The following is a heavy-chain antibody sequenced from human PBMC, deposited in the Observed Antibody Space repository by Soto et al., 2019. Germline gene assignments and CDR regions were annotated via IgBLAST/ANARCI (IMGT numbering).Heavy chain of an antibody. J-gene: IGHJ6*02. CDR2: IYSGGST. Sequence: GSLRLSCAASGFTVSSNYMSWVRQAPGKGLEWVSVIYSGGSTYYADSVKGRFTISRDNTKNTLYLQMNGLRAEDTAVYYCARALKGSYYGMDVWGQGTTVTVSS. D-gene: IGHD1-26*01. V-gene: IGHV3-53*01. CDR3: ARALKGSYYGMDV. CDR1: GFTVSSNY.